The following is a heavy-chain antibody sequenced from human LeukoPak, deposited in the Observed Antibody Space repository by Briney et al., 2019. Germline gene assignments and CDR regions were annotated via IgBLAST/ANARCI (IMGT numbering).Heavy chain of an antibody. CDR3: ARYYCSSTSCYKYYYYMDV. J-gene: IGHJ6*03. CDR1: GFTFDDYG. V-gene: IGHV3-20*01. Sequence: TGGSLRLSCAASGFTFDDYGMSWVRQAPGKGLEWVSGINWNGGSTGYADSVKGRFTISRDNAKNSLYLQMNSLRAEDTALYHCARYYCSSTSCYKYYYYMDVWGKGTTVTVSS. D-gene: IGHD2-2*02. CDR2: INWNGGST.